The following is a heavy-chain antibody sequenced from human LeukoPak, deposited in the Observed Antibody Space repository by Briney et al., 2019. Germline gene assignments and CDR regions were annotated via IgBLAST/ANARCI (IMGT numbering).Heavy chain of an antibody. V-gene: IGHV1-18*01. Sequence: GASVKVSCKASGYIFTSYGISWVRQAPGQGLEWMGWISAYNGNTNYAQKLQGRVTMTTDTSTSTAYMELRSLRSDDTAVYYCARGEYSSSWQGTYYYYMDVWGKGTTVTVSS. D-gene: IGHD6-13*01. CDR1: GYIFTSYG. CDR2: ISAYNGNT. J-gene: IGHJ6*03. CDR3: ARGEYSSSWQGTYYYYMDV.